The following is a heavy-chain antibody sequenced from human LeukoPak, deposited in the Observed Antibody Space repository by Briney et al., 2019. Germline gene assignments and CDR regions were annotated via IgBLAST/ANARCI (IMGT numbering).Heavy chain of an antibody. D-gene: IGHD1-26*01. CDR1: GYSFTTHW. CDR3: ARRRDLYSGSYYPFDY. Sequence: GESLKISCKASGYSFTTHWIGWVRQMPGKGLKWMGIIYPGDSDARYSPSFQGQVTISADKSISTAYLQWSSLKASDTAMYYCARRRDLYSGSYYPFDYWGQGTLVTVSS. V-gene: IGHV5-51*01. J-gene: IGHJ4*02. CDR2: IYPGDSDA.